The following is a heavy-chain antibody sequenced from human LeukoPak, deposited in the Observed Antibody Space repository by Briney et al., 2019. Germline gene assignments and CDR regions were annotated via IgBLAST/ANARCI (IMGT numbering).Heavy chain of an antibody. CDR2: INPHSGGT. V-gene: IGHV1-2*02. Sequence: GASVKVSCKASGYTFTDYYMHWVRQAPGQGLEWMGWINPHSGGTNYAQKFQGRVTMTRDTSISTAYMELSRLRSDDTAVYYCARDQWFGELRTFDYWGQGTLVTVSS. D-gene: IGHD3-10*01. CDR1: GYTFTDYY. J-gene: IGHJ4*02. CDR3: ARDQWFGELRTFDY.